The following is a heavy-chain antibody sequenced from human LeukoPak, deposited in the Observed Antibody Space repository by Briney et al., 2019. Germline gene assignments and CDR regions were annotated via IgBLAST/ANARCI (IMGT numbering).Heavy chain of an antibody. CDR2: ITDSGDRT. D-gene: IGHD1-26*01. CDR3: AKAGGASFYYYMDV. Sequence: GRSLRLSCAASGFTFSSYAMSWVRQAPGKGLEWVSTITDSGDRTYYADSVKGRFTISRDNSKNTLYLQLNSLTAEDAAIYSCAKAGGASFYYYMDVWGKGTTVTVSS. V-gene: IGHV3-23*01. CDR1: GFTFSSYA. J-gene: IGHJ6*03.